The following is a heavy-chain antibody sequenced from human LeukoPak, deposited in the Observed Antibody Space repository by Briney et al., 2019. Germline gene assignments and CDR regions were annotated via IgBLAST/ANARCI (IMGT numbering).Heavy chain of an antibody. CDR3: AKVYYYGSGSYEYYYYYGMDV. CDR2: ISSSGSTI. Sequence: GGSLRLSCAASGFTFSDYYMSWIRQAPGKGLEWVSYISSSGSTIYYADSVKGRFTISRDNAKNSLYLQMNSLRAEDTAVYYCAKVYYYGSGSYEYYYYYGMDVWGQGTTVTVSS. J-gene: IGHJ6*02. D-gene: IGHD3-10*01. CDR1: GFTFSDYY. V-gene: IGHV3-11*04.